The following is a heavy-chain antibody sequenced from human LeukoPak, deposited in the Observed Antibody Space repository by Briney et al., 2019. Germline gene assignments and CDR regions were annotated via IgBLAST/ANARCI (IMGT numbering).Heavy chain of an antibody. V-gene: IGHV4-34*01. CDR3: ARGPYPNPRA. Sequence: SETLSLTCAVYGGSFSGYYWSWIRQPPGKGLEWIGEINHSGSTNYNPSLKSRVTISVDTSKNQFSLKLSSVTAADTAVYYCARGPYPNPRAWGQGTLVTISS. CDR1: GGSFSGYY. J-gene: IGHJ5*02. CDR2: INHSGST. D-gene: IGHD1-14*01.